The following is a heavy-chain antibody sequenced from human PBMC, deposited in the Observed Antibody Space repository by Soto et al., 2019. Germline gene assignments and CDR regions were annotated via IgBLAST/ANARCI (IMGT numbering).Heavy chain of an antibody. CDR3: ASSPAFSSSWYGIPPDPSHGIDV. J-gene: IGHJ6*02. CDR1: GYTFTSFY. V-gene: IGHV1-46*01. D-gene: IGHD6-13*01. Sequence: QLQLVQSGAEVKRPGASVRVSCKSSGYTFTSFYIHWVRQAPGQGLEWMGIINPSGGITNFAQRFQGRVTMTRDMSTNTHYRELSSLKSDDTAVYYCASSPAFSSSWYGIPPDPSHGIDVWGQGTTVTVS. CDR2: INPSGGIT.